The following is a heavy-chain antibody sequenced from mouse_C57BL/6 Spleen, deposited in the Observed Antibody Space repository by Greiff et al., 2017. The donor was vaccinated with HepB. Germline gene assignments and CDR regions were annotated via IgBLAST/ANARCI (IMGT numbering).Heavy chain of an antibody. V-gene: IGHV3-6*01. J-gene: IGHJ3*01. CDR2: ISYDGSN. D-gene: IGHD1-1*01. CDR3: ATLMPTVEFAY. CDR1: GYSITSGYY. Sequence: EVKLQESGPGLVKPSQSLSLTCSVTGYSITSGYYWNWIRQFPGNKLEWMGYISYDGSNNYNPSLKNRISITRDTSKNQFFLKLNSVTTEDTATYYCATLMPTVEFAYWGQGTLVTVSA.